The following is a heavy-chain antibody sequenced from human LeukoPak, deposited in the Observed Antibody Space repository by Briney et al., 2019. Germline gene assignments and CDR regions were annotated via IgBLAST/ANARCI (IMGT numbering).Heavy chain of an antibody. CDR1: GGSISSSGYY. CDR2: IHYGGST. V-gene: IGHV4-39*07. CDR3: AGRSYYYGSSEQIDY. J-gene: IGHJ4*02. Sequence: SETLSLTCTVSGGSISSSGYYWGLIRQPPGKGLEWIGTIHYGGSTNYNPSLKSRVIMSVDTSKNQFSLNLSSVTAADTAVYYCAGRSYYYGSSEQIDYWGQGTLVTVSS. D-gene: IGHD3-22*01.